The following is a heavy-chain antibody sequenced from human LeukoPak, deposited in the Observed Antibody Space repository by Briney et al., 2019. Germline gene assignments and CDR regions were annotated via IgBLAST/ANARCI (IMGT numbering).Heavy chain of an antibody. CDR1: GFTFSSCS. D-gene: IGHD2/OR15-2a*01. J-gene: IGHJ4*02. CDR2: IGASGGTT. CDR3: AKDLRGTLSSTGPFEY. V-gene: IGHV3-23*01. Sequence: PGGSLRLSCAASGFTFSSCSMSWVRQAPGKGLEWVSAIGASGGTTYYPDSVKGRFTISRDNSKNTLYLRMNGLRAEDTAVYYCAKDLRGTLSSTGPFEYWGQGALVTVSS.